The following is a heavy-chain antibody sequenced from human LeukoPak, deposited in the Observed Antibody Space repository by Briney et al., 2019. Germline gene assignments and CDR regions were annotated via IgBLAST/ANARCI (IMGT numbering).Heavy chain of an antibody. Sequence: PSETLSLTCTVFGGSISSSSYYWGWIRQPPGKGLEWIGSIYYSGSTYYNPSLKSRVTISVDSSKNQFSLKLSSVTAADTAVYYCFSPAYFYFDLWGRGTLVTVSS. CDR3: FSPAYFYFDL. J-gene: IGHJ2*01. CDR1: GGSISSSSYY. CDR2: IYYSGST. V-gene: IGHV4-39*01.